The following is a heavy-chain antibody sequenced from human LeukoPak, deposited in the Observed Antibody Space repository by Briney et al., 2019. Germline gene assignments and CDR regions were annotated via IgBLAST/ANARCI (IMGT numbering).Heavy chain of an antibody. CDR3: AKAHGYSYGQADFDY. V-gene: IGHV3-9*01. CDR2: ISWNSGSI. J-gene: IGHJ4*02. CDR1: GFTFDDYA. Sequence: PGRSLRLSCAASGFTFDDYAMPWVRQAPGKGLEWVSGISWNSGSIGYADSVKGRFTISRDNAKNSLYLQMNSLRAEDTALYYCAKAHGYSYGQADFDYWGQGTLVTVSS. D-gene: IGHD5-18*01.